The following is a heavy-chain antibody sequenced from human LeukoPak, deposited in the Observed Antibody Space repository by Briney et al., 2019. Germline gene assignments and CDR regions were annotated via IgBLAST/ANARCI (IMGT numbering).Heavy chain of an antibody. CDR1: GYTFTGYY. CDR3: AIYYDSSGYYLDP. V-gene: IGHV1-2*02. CDR2: INPNSGGT. J-gene: IGHJ5*02. D-gene: IGHD3-22*01. Sequence: ASVKVSCKASGYTFTGYYMHWVRQAPGQGLEWKGWINPNSGGTNYAQKFQGRVTMTRDTSISTAYMELSRLRSDDTAVYYCAIYYDSSGYYLDPWGQGTLVTVSS.